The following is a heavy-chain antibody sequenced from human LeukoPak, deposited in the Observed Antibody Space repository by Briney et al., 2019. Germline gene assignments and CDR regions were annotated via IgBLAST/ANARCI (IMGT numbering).Heavy chain of an antibody. D-gene: IGHD3-10*01. Sequence: GGSLRLSCAASGFTFSSYAMSWVRQAPGKGLEWVSAISGSGGSTYYADSVKGRFTISRDNSKNTLYLQMNRLRAEDTAVYYCAKGGLNPQLLWFGELFDYWGQGTLVTVSS. CDR2: ISGSGGST. CDR1: GFTFSSYA. V-gene: IGHV3-23*01. J-gene: IGHJ4*02. CDR3: AKGGLNPQLLWFGELFDY.